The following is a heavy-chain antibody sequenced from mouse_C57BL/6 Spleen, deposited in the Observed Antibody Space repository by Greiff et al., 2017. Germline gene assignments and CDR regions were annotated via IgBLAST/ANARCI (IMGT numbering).Heavy chain of an antibody. CDR1: GYAFSSSW. J-gene: IGHJ3*01. CDR3: ARSCDYDAWFAY. V-gene: IGHV1-82*01. CDR2: IYPGDGDT. D-gene: IGHD2-4*01. Sequence: LKQSGPELVKPGASVKISCKASGYAFSSSWMNWVKQRPGKGLEWIGRIYPGDGDTTYNGKFKGKATLTADKSSSTAYMQLSSLTSEDSAVYFCARSCDYDAWFAYWGQGTLVTVSA.